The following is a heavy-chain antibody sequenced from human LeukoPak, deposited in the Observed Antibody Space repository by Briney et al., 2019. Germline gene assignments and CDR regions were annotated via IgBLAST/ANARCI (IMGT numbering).Heavy chain of an antibody. V-gene: IGHV4-59*01. D-gene: IGHD3-22*01. CDR3: ARDLRGTYYDSSGYYYH. Sequence: SETLSLTCTVSGGSISSYYWSWIRQPPGKGLEWIGYIYYSGSTNYNPSLKSRVTISVDTSKNQFSLKLSSVTAADTAVYYCARDLRGTYYDSSGYYYHWGQGTLVTVSS. J-gene: IGHJ5*02. CDR2: IYYSGST. CDR1: GGSISSYY.